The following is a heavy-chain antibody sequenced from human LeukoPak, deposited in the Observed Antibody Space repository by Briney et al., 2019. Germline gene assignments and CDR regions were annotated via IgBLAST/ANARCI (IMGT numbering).Heavy chain of an antibody. Sequence: AGGSLRLSCAASGFIFSNYGMHCVRQAPGKRLEWVAVIWNDGSETFHADSVKGRFRIARDNSKNTLYLQMNSLRAEDTAVYFCARDMGRAWYGPPDYWGQGTLVTVSS. CDR3: ARDMGRAWYGPPDY. J-gene: IGHJ4*02. CDR2: IWNDGSET. D-gene: IGHD6-13*01. CDR1: GFIFSNYG. V-gene: IGHV3-33*01.